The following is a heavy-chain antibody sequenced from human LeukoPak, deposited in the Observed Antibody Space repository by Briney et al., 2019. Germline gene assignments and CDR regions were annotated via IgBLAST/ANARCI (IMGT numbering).Heavy chain of an antibody. CDR1: GGTFSIYA. CDR3: ARDHYDILPGYYRYFQH. CDR2: IIPIFGTA. Sequence: SVTVSFTASGGTFSIYAISWVRQAPGQGLEWMGGIIPIFGTANYSQKFQGRVTITADESTSTAYMELSSLRSEDTAVYYCARDHYDILPGYYRYFQHWGQGTLVTVSS. J-gene: IGHJ1*01. D-gene: IGHD3-9*01. V-gene: IGHV1-69*13.